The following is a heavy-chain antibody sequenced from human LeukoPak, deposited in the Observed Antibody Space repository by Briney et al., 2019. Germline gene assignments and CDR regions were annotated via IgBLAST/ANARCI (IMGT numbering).Heavy chain of an antibody. CDR1: GGSVSSGSYY. V-gene: IGHV4-61*01. D-gene: IGHD2-15*01. J-gene: IGHJ4*02. CDR2: IYYSGST. CDR3: ARDEQEYCSGGSCYRVVY. Sequence: SETLSLTCTVSGGSVSSGSYYWSWIRQPPGKGLEWSGYIYYSGSTNYNPSLKSRVTISVDTSKNQFSLKLSSVTAADTAVYYCARDEQEYCSGGSCYRVVYWGQGTLVTVSS.